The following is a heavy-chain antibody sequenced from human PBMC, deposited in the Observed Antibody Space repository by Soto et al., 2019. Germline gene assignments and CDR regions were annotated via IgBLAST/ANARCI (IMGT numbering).Heavy chain of an antibody. CDR2: IDWDDDK. J-gene: IGHJ6*02. CDR1: GFSLSTSGMC. CDR3: ARSWTTEHYYYYGMDV. V-gene: IGHV2-70*11. Sequence: SGPTLVNPTQTLTLTCTFSGFSLSTSGMCVSWIRQPPGKALEWLARIDWDDDKYYSTSLKTRLTISKDTSKNQVVLTMTNMDPVDTATYYCARSWTTEHYYYYGMDVWGQGTTVTVSS. D-gene: IGHD4-17*01.